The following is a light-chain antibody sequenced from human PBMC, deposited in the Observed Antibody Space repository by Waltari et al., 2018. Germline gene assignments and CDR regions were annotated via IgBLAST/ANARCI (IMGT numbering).Light chain of an antibody. CDR1: SGHVASSYY. CDR3: VLYVGSGTWM. J-gene: IGLJ3*02. CDR2: STN. V-gene: IGLV8-61*01. Sequence: QTVVTQEPSLSVSPGGAVTTTCGLSSGHVASSYYPSWSQPTPGRVPRTLIYSTNTRSSGVPDRFAGSILGNKAALTITGAQADDECDYFCVLYVGSGTWMFGGGTKLTVL.